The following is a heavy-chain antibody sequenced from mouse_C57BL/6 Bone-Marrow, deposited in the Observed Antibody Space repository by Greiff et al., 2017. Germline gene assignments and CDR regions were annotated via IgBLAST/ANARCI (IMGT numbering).Heavy chain of an antibody. CDR1: GYSFTSYY. V-gene: IGHV1-66*01. CDR2: LYPGSGNT. Sequence: QVQLQQSGPELVKPGASVKISCKASGYSFTSYYIHWVKQRPGQGLEWIGWLYPGSGNTKYNEKFKGKATLTADTSSSTAYMQLSSLTSEDSAVYYCARFYYGNHDYWGQGTTLTVSP. J-gene: IGHJ2*01. D-gene: IGHD2-1*01. CDR3: ARFYYGNHDY.